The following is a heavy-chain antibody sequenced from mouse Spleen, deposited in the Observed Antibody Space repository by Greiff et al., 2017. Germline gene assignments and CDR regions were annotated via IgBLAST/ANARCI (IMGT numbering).Heavy chain of an antibody. CDR1: GFTFSSYA. V-gene: IGHV5-9-3*01. D-gene: IGHD1-2*01. CDR3: ASQPTAFDY. CDR2: ISSGGSYT. Sequence: EVQRVESGGGLVKPGGSLKLSCAASGFTFSSYAMSWVRQTPEKRLEWVATISSGGSYTYYPDSVKGRFTISRDNAKNTLYLQMSSLRSEDTAMYYCASQPTAFDYWGQGTTLTVSS. J-gene: IGHJ2*01.